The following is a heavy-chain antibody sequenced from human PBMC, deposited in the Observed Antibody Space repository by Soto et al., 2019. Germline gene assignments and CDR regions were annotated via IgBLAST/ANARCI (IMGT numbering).Heavy chain of an antibody. V-gene: IGHV4-30-2*01. CDR3: ARVRSGWGIDY. D-gene: IGHD6-19*01. J-gene: IGHJ4*02. CDR1: GGSISSDGYS. CDR2: IYHSGST. Sequence: QLQLQESGSGLVKPSQTLSLTCAVSGGSISSDGYSWSWIRQPPGKGLEYIGYIYHSGSTYYNPSLKSRVTISVDRSKNQFSLKLSSVTAADTAVYYCARVRSGWGIDYWGQGTLVTVSS.